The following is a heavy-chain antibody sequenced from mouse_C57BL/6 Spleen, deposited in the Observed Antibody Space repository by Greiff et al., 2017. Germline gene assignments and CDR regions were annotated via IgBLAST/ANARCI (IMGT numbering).Heavy chain of an antibody. V-gene: IGHV1-50*01. Sequence: VKLQESGAELVKPGASVKLSCKASGYTFTSYWMQWVKQRPGQGLEWIGEIDPSDSYTNYNQKFKGKATLTVDTSSSTAYMQLSSLTSEDSAVYYCARKGYGSSYVAWFAYWGQGTLVTVSA. CDR2: IDPSDSYT. CDR3: ARKGYGSSYVAWFAY. J-gene: IGHJ3*01. D-gene: IGHD1-1*01. CDR1: GYTFTSYW.